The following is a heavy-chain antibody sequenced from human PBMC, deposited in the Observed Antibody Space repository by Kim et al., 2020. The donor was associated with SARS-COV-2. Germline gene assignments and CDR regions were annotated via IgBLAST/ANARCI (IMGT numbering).Heavy chain of an antibody. CDR3: ARLGGYSCSGFDY. D-gene: IGHD5-18*01. V-gene: IGHV4-34*01. Sequence: YNPSHNSRVTISVESSKNQFSLKLSSVTATDTAVYYCARLGGYSCSGFDYWGQRTLVTVSS. J-gene: IGHJ4*02.